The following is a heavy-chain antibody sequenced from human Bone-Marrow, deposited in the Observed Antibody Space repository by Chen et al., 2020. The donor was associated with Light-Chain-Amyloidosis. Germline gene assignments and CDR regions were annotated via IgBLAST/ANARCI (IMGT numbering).Heavy chain of an antibody. CDR2: IYPDDADA. CDR1: GYTFPNYW. CDR3: ARRRDGYNFDY. V-gene: IGHV5-51*01. Sequence: VQREQSGPEVKKPGGSLKISCKGSGYTFPNYWIGWFRQMPGKGLEWMGVIYPDDADARYSPSFEGQVTISADKSITTAYLQWRSLKASDTAMYYCARRRDGYNFDYWGQGTLVTVSS. J-gene: IGHJ4*02. D-gene: IGHD5-12*01.